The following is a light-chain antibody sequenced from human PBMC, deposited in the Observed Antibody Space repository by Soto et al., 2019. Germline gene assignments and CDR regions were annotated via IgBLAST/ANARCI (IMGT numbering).Light chain of an antibody. CDR3: QQYTTYPYT. J-gene: IGKJ2*01. V-gene: IGKV1-5*01. CDR1: QSVTNW. Sequence: DIPMTQSPSTLSASVGDRVTITCRASQSVTNWLAWYQQKPGKAPNLLIYDASRLQSGIPSRFSGSGSETEFTLTISSLQPDDFATYYCQQYTTYPYTFGQGTKLEIK. CDR2: DAS.